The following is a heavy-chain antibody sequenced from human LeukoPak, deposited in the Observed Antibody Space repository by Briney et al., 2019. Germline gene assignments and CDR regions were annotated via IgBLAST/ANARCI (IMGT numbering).Heavy chain of an antibody. CDR1: GGSISSHY. J-gene: IGHJ4*02. CDR3: ARSDYTNFDY. Sequence: PSVTLSLTCTVSGGSISSHYWSWIRQPPGKGLEWIGYIYYSGSTNYNPSLKSRVTISVDTSKNQFSLKLSSVTAADTAVYYCARSDYTNFDYWGQGTLVTVSS. D-gene: IGHD4-11*01. CDR2: IYYSGST. V-gene: IGHV4-59*11.